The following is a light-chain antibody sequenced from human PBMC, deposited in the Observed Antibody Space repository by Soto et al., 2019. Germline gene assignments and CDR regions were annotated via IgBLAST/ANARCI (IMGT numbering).Light chain of an antibody. J-gene: IGKJ1*01. CDR3: QQTHSAPWT. CDR1: QAVSNF. CDR2: AAS. Sequence: DIQMTQSPSSLSASVGDRVTITCRASQAVSNFVAWYQHRPGMAPKVLMYAASTLQTGVSSRFIGSGSGTDFTLTISRLLPEDFAPNYCQQTHSAPWTFGQGTRVDVK. V-gene: IGKV1-39*01.